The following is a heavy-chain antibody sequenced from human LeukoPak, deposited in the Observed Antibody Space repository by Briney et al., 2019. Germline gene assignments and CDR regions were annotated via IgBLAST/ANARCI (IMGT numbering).Heavy chain of an antibody. J-gene: IGHJ4*02. D-gene: IGHD2-15*01. CDR2: IKQGGSEK. CDR3: ARAYIVEGSYFDY. CDR1: GFTFSSYW. Sequence: GGFLRLSCAASGFTFSSYWMSWVRQAPGKGLEWVANIKQGGSEKYYVDSVKGRFTISRDNAKNSLYLQMNSLRAEDTAVYYCARAYIVEGSYFDYWGQGTLVTVSS. V-gene: IGHV3-7*01.